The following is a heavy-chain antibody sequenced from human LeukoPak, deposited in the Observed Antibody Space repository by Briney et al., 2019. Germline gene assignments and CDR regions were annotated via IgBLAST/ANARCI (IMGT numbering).Heavy chain of an antibody. J-gene: IGHJ3*02. CDR3: ARSMVRGVRNAFDI. Sequence: ASVKVSCKASGYTFTGYYMHWVRQAPGQGLEWMGWINPNSGGTNYAQKFQGRVTMTRDTSISTAYMELSRLRSDDTAVYYCARSMVRGVRNAFDIWGQGTMVTVSS. CDR1: GYTFTGYY. D-gene: IGHD3-10*01. V-gene: IGHV1-2*02. CDR2: INPNSGGT.